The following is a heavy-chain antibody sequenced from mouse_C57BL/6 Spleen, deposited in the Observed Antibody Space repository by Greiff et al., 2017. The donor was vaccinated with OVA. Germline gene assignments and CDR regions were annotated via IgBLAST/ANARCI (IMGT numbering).Heavy chain of an antibody. CDR2: ILPSIGRT. Sequence: QVQLQQSGSELRSPGSSVKLSCKDFDSEVFPIAYMRWVRQQPGHGFEWIGGILPSIGRTIYGEKFEDKATLDADTLSNTAYLELNSLTSEDSAIYYCARTSLYDCGGSDWYFDVWGTGTTVTVSS. CDR1: DSEVFPIAY. V-gene: IGHV15-2*01. D-gene: IGHD1-1*01. CDR3: ARTSLYDCGGSDWYFDV. J-gene: IGHJ1*03.